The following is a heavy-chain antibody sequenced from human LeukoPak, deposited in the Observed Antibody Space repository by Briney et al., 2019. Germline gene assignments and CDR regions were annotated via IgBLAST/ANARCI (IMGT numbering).Heavy chain of an antibody. Sequence: ASVKVSCKASGYTFTGYYMHWVRQAPGQGLEWMGWINPNSGGTNYAQKFQGRVTMTRDTSISTAYMELSRLRSDDTAVYYCARAYIVVVPAAVNWFDPRGQGTLVTVSS. CDR3: ARAYIVVVPAAVNWFDP. CDR2: INPNSGGT. D-gene: IGHD2-2*01. J-gene: IGHJ5*02. V-gene: IGHV1-2*02. CDR1: GYTFTGYY.